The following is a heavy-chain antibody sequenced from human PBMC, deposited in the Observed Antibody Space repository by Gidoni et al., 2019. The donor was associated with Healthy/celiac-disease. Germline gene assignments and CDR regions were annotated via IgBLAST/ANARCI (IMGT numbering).Heavy chain of an antibody. CDR3: ATYYYDSSGYAPTVDY. CDR1: GFTFSSYG. CDR2: IRYDGSNK. J-gene: IGHJ4*02. Sequence: VQLVESEGGVVQPGGSLRLSCAASGFTFSSYGMHWVRQAPGKGLEWVAFIRYDGSNKYYADSVKGRFTISRDNSKNTLYLQMNSLRAEDTAVYYCATYYYDSSGYAPTVDYWGQGTLVTVSS. V-gene: IGHV3-30*02. D-gene: IGHD3-22*01.